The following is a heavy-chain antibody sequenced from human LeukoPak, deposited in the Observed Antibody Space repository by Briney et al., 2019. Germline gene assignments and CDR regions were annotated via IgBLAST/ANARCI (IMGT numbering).Heavy chain of an antibody. CDR1: GGSISSSSYY. Sequence: SETLSLTCTVSGGSISSSSYYWGWIPQPPGKGLEWIGSMYHSGSTYYNPSLKSRVTISVDTSKNQFSLKLSSVTAADTAAYYCARQDYDILTGYYPPDYWGQGTLVTVSS. D-gene: IGHD3-9*01. CDR3: ARQDYDILTGYYPPDY. V-gene: IGHV4-39*01. J-gene: IGHJ4*02. CDR2: MYHSGST.